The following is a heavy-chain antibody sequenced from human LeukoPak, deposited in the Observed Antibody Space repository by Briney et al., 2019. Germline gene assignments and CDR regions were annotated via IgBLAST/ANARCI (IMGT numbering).Heavy chain of an antibody. V-gene: IGHV4-34*01. Sequence: SETLSLTCAVYGGSFSGYYWSWIRQPPGKGLEWIGEINHSGSTNYNPSLKSRATISVDTSKNQFSLKLSSVTAADTAVYYCARLVPAARWSGFDPWGQGTLVTVSS. CDR3: ARLVPAARWSGFDP. D-gene: IGHD2-2*01. J-gene: IGHJ5*02. CDR2: INHSGST. CDR1: GGSFSGYY.